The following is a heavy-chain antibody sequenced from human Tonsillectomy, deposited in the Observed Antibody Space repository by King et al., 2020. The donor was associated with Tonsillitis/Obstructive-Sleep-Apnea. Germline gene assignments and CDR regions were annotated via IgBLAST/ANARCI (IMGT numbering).Heavy chain of an antibody. V-gene: IGHV4-4*02. D-gene: IGHD3-10*01. Sequence: QLQESGPGLVKPSGTLSLTCGVSGGSISSTNWWIWVRQPPGKGLEWIGEIFHSGSTSYNPSLKSRVTIALDKSKNQFSLKLRSVTAADTALYYWARGGFYGSGSPALYFDYWGQGTLVTVSS. CDR2: IFHSGST. J-gene: IGHJ4*02. CDR1: GGSISSTNW. CDR3: ARGGFYGSGSPALYFDY.